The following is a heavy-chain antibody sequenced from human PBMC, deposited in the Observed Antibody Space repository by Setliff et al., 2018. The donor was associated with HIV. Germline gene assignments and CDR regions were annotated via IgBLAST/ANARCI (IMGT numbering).Heavy chain of an antibody. CDR2: IYHSGST. Sequence: SETLSLTCSVSGYFISNGYYWGWIRQPPGKGLEWIGNIYHSGSTYYNPSLKSRVTISVDTSKNQFSLKLSSVTAADTAVFYCARLTTTYYYDSSAYYHPVWGQGTLVTVSS. CDR3: ARLTTTYYYDSSAYYHPV. J-gene: IGHJ4*02. CDR1: GYFISNGYY. V-gene: IGHV4-38-2*02. D-gene: IGHD3-22*01.